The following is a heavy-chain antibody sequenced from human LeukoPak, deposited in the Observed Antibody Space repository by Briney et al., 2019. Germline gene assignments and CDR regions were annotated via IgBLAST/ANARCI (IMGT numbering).Heavy chain of an antibody. J-gene: IGHJ4*02. CDR3: ARDWVYKIDY. D-gene: IGHD5-24*01. V-gene: IGHV3-74*01. Sequence: GGSLRLSRETAGFTFSSYVMHWVRRTPGKGLVWVSRISHDGIISYADSVKGRFTISRDNAKNTLILQMNSLRVEDTAVYYCARDWVYKIDYWGRGTLVTVSS. CDR1: GFTFSSYV. CDR2: ISHDGII.